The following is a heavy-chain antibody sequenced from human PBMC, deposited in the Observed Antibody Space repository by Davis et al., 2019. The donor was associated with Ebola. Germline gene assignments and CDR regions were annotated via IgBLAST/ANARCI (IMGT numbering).Heavy chain of an antibody. CDR2: MNPNSGNT. CDR1: GYTFTSYD. Sequence: ASVKVSCKASGYTFTSYDINWVRQATGQGLEWMGWMNPNSGNTGYAQKFQGRVTMTRNTSISTAYMELSSLRSEDTAVYYCARAVYSSDYYYYGMDVWGRGTTVTVSS. CDR3: ARAVYSSDYYYYGMDV. D-gene: IGHD4-11*01. J-gene: IGHJ6*02. V-gene: IGHV1-8*01.